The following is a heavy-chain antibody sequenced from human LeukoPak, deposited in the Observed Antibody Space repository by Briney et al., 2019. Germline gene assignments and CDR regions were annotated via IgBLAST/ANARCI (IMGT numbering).Heavy chain of an antibody. CDR3: ARGLRLGYCSGGSCSGGFDP. J-gene: IGHJ5*02. V-gene: IGHV1-8*01. CDR1: GYTFTSYD. D-gene: IGHD2-15*01. CDR2: MNPNSGNT. Sequence: ASVKVSCKASGYTFTSYDINWVRQATGQGLKWMGWMNPNSGNTGYAQKFQGRVTMTRNTSISTAYMELSSLRSEDTAVYYCARGLRLGYCSGGSCSGGFDPWGQGTLVTVSS.